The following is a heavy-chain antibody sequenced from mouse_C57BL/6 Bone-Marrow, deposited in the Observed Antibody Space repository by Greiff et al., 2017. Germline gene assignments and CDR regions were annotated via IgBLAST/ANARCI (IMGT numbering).Heavy chain of an antibody. D-gene: IGHD3-2*02. V-gene: IGHV5-6*01. CDR2: ISSGGSYT. Sequence: EVKLQESGGDLVKPGGSLKLSCAASGFTFSSYGMSWVRQTPDKRLEWVATISSGGSYTYYPDSVKGRFTITRDNAKNTQYLQMSSLTSEDTAMYYCARPRDSSGYWFAYWGRGTLVTVTA. J-gene: IGHJ3*01. CDR3: ARPRDSSGYWFAY. CDR1: GFTFSSYG.